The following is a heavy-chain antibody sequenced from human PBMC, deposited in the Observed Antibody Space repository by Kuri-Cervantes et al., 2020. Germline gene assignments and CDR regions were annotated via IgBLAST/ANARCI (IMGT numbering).Heavy chain of an antibody. CDR1: GFTFSDYS. D-gene: IGHD1-1*01. CDR2: INPTSASI. CDR3: TRDPTTTTFLQYYYYYMDV. V-gene: IGHV3-48*02. J-gene: IGHJ6*03. Sequence: GESLKISCAASGFTFSDYSLNWVRQAPGKGLEWISYINPTSASIHYADSVRGRFTISRDNARNSVYLQMNSLRDEDTAVYYCTRDPTTTTFLQYYYYYMDVWGKGTTVTVSS.